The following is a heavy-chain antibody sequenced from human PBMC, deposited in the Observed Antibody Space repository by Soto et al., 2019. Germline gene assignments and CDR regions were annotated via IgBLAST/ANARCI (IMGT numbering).Heavy chain of an antibody. CDR2: ISAYNGNT. CDR1: GYTFTSYY. Sequence: QVQLVQSGAEVKKPGASVKVSCKASGYTFTSYYISWVRQAPGQGLEWMGWISAYNGNTNYAQKLQGRVTMTTDTSPSTASPELRRLRSDDTAVYYSARALPPSDYWGQGTLVTVSS. J-gene: IGHJ4*02. CDR3: ARALPPSDY. D-gene: IGHD2-2*01. V-gene: IGHV1-18*01.